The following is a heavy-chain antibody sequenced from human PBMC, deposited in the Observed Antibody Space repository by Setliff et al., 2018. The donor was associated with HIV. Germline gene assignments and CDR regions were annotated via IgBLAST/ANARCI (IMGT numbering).Heavy chain of an antibody. V-gene: IGHV3-48*01. CDR2: VSPDGRNI. CDR3: APQSTLNWFDP. CDR1: GFTFDDFS. J-gene: IGHJ5*02. Sequence: GGSLRLSCAASGFTFDDFSIKWVRQAPGKGLEWISYVSPDGRNIHYADSVKGRLTISRDNSKNTLYLQMNSLRAEDTAVYYCAPQSTLNWFDPWGQGTLVTVSS.